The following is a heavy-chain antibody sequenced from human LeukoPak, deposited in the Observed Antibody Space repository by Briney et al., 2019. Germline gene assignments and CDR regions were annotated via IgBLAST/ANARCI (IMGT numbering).Heavy chain of an antibody. CDR3: ARALLGYYNSRGYYYYMDV. CDR2: ISYDGSNK. D-gene: IGHD3-22*01. J-gene: IGHJ6*03. Sequence: GRSLRLSCAASGFTFSSYAMHWVRQAPGKGLEWVAVISYDGSNKYYADSVKGRFTISRDNSKNTLYLQMNSLRAEDTAVYYCARALLGYYNSRGYYYYMDVWGKGTTVTVSS. CDR1: GFTFSSYA. V-gene: IGHV3-30-3*01.